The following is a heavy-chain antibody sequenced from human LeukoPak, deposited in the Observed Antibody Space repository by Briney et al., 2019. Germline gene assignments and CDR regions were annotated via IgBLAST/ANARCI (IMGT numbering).Heavy chain of an antibody. CDR2: IIYDGSNK. J-gene: IGHJ3*02. D-gene: IGHD6-19*01. Sequence: GSLSLSCTASGFTFASYGMHWVRQAPGKGLEWVALIIYDGSNKYHVDSVKGRFTVSRDNSKNTLYLQMNSLRAEDTAVYYCVKVPRSGCCAFDIWGLGTMVTVSS. CDR1: GFTFASYG. CDR3: VKVPRSGCCAFDI. V-gene: IGHV3-30*18.